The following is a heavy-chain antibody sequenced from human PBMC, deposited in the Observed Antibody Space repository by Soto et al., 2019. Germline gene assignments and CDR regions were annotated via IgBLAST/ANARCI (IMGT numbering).Heavy chain of an antibody. CDR3: AAPRDEYGSGVSWLTYGVDI. J-gene: IGHJ6*04. Sequence: GGSLRLSCLASGFTFSDYAMTWVRHVPGRGLEWVASLDGAGGSTYYADSVRGRFTISRDNSQNTLFLQMKRLTVDDTAIYYCAAPRDEYGSGVSWLTYGVDIWGEGGTVTVSS. CDR2: LDGAGGST. V-gene: IGHV3-23*01. D-gene: IGHD3-10*01. CDR1: GFTFSDYA.